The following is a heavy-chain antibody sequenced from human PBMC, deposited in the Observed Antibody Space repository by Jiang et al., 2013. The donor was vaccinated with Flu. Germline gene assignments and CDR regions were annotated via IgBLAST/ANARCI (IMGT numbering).Heavy chain of an antibody. J-gene: IGHJ6*02. CDR1: NGSINGGNFY. Sequence: PGLVKPSETLSLTCTVSNGSINGGNFYWGWIRQPPGKGLEWIGSIYYRGNTYYNPSLTSRVTISIDTSKNHFSLKLTSVTAADTAVYFCARAGYCSGGNCYSVPNGYYYYGVDVWGQGTTVTVSS. V-gene: IGHV4-39*07. CDR3: ARAGYCSGGNCYSVPNGYYYYGVDV. CDR2: IYYRGNT. D-gene: IGHD2-15*01.